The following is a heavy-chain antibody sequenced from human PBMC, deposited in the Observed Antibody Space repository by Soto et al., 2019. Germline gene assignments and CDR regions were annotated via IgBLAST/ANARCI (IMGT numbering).Heavy chain of an antibody. V-gene: IGHV3-20*01. J-gene: IGHJ6*03. D-gene: IGHD2-15*01. CDR2: INWNGGST. CDR3: AREGLLVLAWPPYYYYYMDV. CDR1: GFTFDDYG. Sequence: VQLVESGGGVVRPGGSLRLSCAASGFTFDDYGMSWVRPTPWEGLEWVPGINWNGGSTGYADTVKGRLNISRDNAKSSLYLQMNSLRAEDTALYHCAREGLLVLAWPPYYYYYMDVWGKGTTVTVSS.